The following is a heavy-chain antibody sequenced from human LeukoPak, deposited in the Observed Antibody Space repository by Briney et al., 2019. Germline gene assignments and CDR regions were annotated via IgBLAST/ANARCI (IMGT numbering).Heavy chain of an antibody. CDR3: AGLHPRNTVDF. D-gene: IGHD2/OR15-2a*01. CDR2: ISDIGSI. J-gene: IGHJ4*02. CDR1: GGSISSYY. Sequence: SETLSLTCTVSGGSISSYYWSWIRQPPGKGLEWIAYISDIGSINYNPSLKSRVTISLDTSKNQFSLKQSSVTAADTAVYYCAGLHPRNTVDFWGQGTLVTVSS. V-gene: IGHV4-59*08.